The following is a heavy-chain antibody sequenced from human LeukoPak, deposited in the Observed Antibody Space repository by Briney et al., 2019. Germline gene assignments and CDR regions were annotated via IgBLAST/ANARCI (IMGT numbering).Heavy chain of an antibody. Sequence: GGSLRLSCGASGFTFDDYGMSWVRQAPGKGLEWVSGINWNGGSTGYADSVKGRFTISRDNAKNSLYLQMNSLRAEDTALYYCASETSGCSCTSCYDYYSYMDVWGKGTTVTVSS. V-gene: IGHV3-20*04. CDR3: ASETSGCSCTSCYDYYSYMDV. CDR1: GFTFDDYG. CDR2: INWNGGST. D-gene: IGHD2-2*01. J-gene: IGHJ6*03.